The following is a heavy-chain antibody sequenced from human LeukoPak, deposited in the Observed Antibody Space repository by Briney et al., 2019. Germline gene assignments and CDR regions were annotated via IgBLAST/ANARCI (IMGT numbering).Heavy chain of an antibody. CDR1: GGSISSGGYS. J-gene: IGHJ6*02. Sequence: ASETLSLTCAVSGGSISSGGYSWSWIRQPPGKGLEWIGYIYHSGSTYYNPSLKSRVTISVDRSKNQFSLKLSSVTAADTAVYYCARVPPISMVRGYYYHYGMDVWGQGTTVTVSS. D-gene: IGHD3-10*01. V-gene: IGHV4-30-2*01. CDR3: ARVPPISMVRGYYYHYGMDV. CDR2: IYHSGST.